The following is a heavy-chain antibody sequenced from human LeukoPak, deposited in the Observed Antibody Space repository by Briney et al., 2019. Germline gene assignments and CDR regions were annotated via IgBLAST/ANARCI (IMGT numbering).Heavy chain of an antibody. D-gene: IGHD6-19*01. CDR3: ARIKSSGWYYDY. CDR2: VYYSGSN. J-gene: IGHJ4*02. Sequence: SETLSLTCIVSGGSVYSGTYYWSWVRQPPGKGLEWIGYVYYSGSNNYNPSLKSRVTISLDTSKNQFSLRLSSVTAADTAVYYCARIKSSGWYYDYWGQGTLVTVSS. CDR1: GGSVYSGTYY. V-gene: IGHV4-61*01.